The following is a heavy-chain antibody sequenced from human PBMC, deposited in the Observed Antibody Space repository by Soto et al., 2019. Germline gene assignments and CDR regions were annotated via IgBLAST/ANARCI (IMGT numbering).Heavy chain of an antibody. CDR1: GFTFSSYA. CDR2: ISYDGSNK. CDR3: ARGSVWFGELFSDGMDV. Sequence: QVQLVESGGGVVQPGRSLRLSCAASGFTFSSYAMHWVRQAPGKGLEWVAVISYDGSNKYYADSVKGRFTISRDNSKNTLYLQRNSLRAEDTAVYYCARGSVWFGELFSDGMDVWGQGTTVTVSS. V-gene: IGHV3-30-3*01. D-gene: IGHD3-10*01. J-gene: IGHJ6*02.